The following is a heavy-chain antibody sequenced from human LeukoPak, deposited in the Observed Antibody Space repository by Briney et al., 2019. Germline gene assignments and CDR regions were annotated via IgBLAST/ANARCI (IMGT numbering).Heavy chain of an antibody. D-gene: IGHD6-13*01. Sequence: PGGSLRLSCAASGFTLSSYGMSWVRQAPGKGLEWVSAISGSGGSTYYADSVKGRFTISRDNSKNTLYLQMNSLRAEDTAVYYCAKDPHPYSSSWPIIYYFDYWGQGTLVTVSS. CDR2: ISGSGGST. CDR1: GFTLSSYG. CDR3: AKDPHPYSSSWPIIYYFDY. V-gene: IGHV3-23*01. J-gene: IGHJ4*02.